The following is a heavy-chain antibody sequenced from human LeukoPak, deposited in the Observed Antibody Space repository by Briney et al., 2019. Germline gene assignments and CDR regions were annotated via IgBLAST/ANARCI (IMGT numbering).Heavy chain of an antibody. Sequence: GGSLRLSCTASGFTFSSYSMNWVRQAPGKGLEWVSYISSSSSTIYYADSVKGRFTISRDNAKNSLYLQMNSLRVEDTALYHCARKGLGGELGGFDSWGQGTLVTVSS. V-gene: IGHV3-48*04. CDR3: ARKGLGGELGGFDS. CDR2: ISSSSSTI. D-gene: IGHD1-7*01. J-gene: IGHJ4*02. CDR1: GFTFSSYS.